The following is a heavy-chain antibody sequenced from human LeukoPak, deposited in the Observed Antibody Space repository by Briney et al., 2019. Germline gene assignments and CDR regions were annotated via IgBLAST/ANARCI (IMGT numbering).Heavy chain of an antibody. V-gene: IGHV4-34*01. CDR3: AREAQYCSGGGCYGGFFQH. D-gene: IGHD2-15*01. CDR2: IEHNRNI. J-gene: IGHJ1*01. Sequence: SETLSLTCAVSGNSWSWIRQPPGKGLEWIAEIEHNRNINYNPSLKSRVTISIDTSKNQFSLKLTSVTAADTAVYYCAREAQYCSGGGCYGGFFQHWGQGTLVTVSS. CDR1: SGNS.